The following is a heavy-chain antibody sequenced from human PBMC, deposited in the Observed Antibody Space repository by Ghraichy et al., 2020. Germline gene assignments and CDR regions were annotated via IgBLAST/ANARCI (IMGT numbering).Heavy chain of an antibody. CDR2: ITSDGGTT. V-gene: IGHV3-43D*03. CDR1: GFIFENYP. Sequence: GESLNISCAASGFIFENYPMHWVRQAPGKGLEWLSLITSDGGTTFYADSVRGRFLISRDNNKNSLFLQMNSLRSEDTALYYCVLGPLDFWGQGTLVTVSS. CDR3: VLGPLDF. J-gene: IGHJ4*02. D-gene: IGHD7-27*01.